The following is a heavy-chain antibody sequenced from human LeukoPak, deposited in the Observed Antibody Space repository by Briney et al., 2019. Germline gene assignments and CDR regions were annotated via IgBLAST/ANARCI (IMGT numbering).Heavy chain of an antibody. J-gene: IGHJ4*02. CDR2: ISYDGSNK. V-gene: IGHV3-30-3*01. D-gene: IGHD6-19*01. CDR1: GFTFSSYA. Sequence: GGSLRLSCAASGFTFSSYAMHWVRQAPGKGLEWVAVISYDGSNKYYADSVKGRFTISRDNSKDTLYLQMNSLRAEDTAVYYCASDQYSSGWYDYWGQGTLVTVSS. CDR3: ASDQYSSGWYDY.